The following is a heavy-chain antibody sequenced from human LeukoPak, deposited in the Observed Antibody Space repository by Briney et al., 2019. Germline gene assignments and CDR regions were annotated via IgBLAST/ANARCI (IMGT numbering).Heavy chain of an antibody. Sequence: GGSLRLSCAASGYTFSSYSMNWVRQAPGKGLEWVSSISSSSSYIYYADSVKGRFTISRDNAKNSLYLQMNSLRAEDTAVYYCAREPTVTYFDYWGQGTLVTVSS. CDR2: ISSSSSYI. D-gene: IGHD4-17*01. V-gene: IGHV3-21*01. J-gene: IGHJ4*02. CDR1: GYTFSSYS. CDR3: AREPTVTYFDY.